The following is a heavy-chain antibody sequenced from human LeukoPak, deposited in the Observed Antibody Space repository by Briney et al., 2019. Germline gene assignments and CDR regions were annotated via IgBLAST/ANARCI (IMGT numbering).Heavy chain of an antibody. CDR2: IYYSGST. J-gene: IGHJ2*01. D-gene: IGHD4-17*01. CDR3: TRLNDYAWYFDL. V-gene: IGHV4-39*01. CDR1: GGSISSSGYY. Sequence: SETLSLTCTVSGGSISSSGYYWGWIRQPPGKGLEWIGSIYYSGSTYYNPSLKSRVTISVDTSKNEFSLKLSSVTAADTAVYYCTRLNDYAWYFDLWGRGTLVTVSS.